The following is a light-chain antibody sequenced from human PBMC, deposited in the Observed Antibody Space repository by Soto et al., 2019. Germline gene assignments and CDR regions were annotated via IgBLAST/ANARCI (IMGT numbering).Light chain of an antibody. CDR2: LGS. CDR3: IQALQTPPT. CDR1: QSLLHSNGYNY. J-gene: IGKJ4*01. V-gene: IGKV2-28*01. Sequence: SVMTQSPLSLPVTPGEPASISCRSSQSLLHSNGYNYLDWYLQKPGQSPQLLIYLGSNRASGVPDRFSGSGSGTDFTLKISRVEAEDVGVYYCIQALQTPPTFGGGTKVDIK.